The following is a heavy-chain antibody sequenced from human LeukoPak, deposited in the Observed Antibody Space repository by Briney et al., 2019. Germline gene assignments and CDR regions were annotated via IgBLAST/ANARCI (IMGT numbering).Heavy chain of an antibody. J-gene: IGHJ6*02. Sequence: GRSLRLSCAASGFTFSSYEMNWVRQGPGKGLERVSYISSAGRTIYYADSVKGRFTISRDNAKNSLYLQMNSLRAEDTAVYYCANFYYYYGIDVWGQGTTVTVSS. CDR1: GFTFSSYE. V-gene: IGHV3-48*03. CDR2: ISSAGRTI. CDR3: ANFYYYYGIDV.